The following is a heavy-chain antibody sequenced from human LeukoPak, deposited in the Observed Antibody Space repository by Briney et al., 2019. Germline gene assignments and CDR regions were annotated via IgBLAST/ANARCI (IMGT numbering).Heavy chain of an antibody. D-gene: IGHD2-15*01. Sequence: SETLSLTCAVYGGSFSGYYWSWIRQPAGKGLEWIGRIYTSGSTNYNPSLKSRVTMSVDTSKNQFSLKLSSVTAADTALYYCARSYSNLDYWGQGTLVTVSS. J-gene: IGHJ4*02. CDR3: ARSYSNLDY. CDR2: IYTSGST. V-gene: IGHV4-59*10. CDR1: GGSFSGYY.